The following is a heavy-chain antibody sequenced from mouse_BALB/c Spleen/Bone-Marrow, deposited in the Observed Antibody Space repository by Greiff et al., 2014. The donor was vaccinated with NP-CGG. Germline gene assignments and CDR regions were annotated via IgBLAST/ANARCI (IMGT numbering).Heavy chain of an antibody. CDR2: IYPGGGDT. V-gene: IGHV1-80*01. CDR3: ASGERSVDY. CDR1: GYAFTTYW. J-gene: IGHJ2*01. Sequence: VKLVESGAELVRPGASVKISCESSGYAFTTYWIHWVKQRPGQGLGWIGVIYPGGGDTDYNGRFKDKATLTADKSSNTAYMQLSSLTSEDSAVYCCASGERSVDYWGQGTPVTVSS.